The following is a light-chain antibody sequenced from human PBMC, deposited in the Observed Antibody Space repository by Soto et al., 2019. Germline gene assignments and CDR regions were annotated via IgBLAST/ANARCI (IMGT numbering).Light chain of an antibody. CDR3: QQRSNWPMIT. Sequence: EIVWTQSPATLSVSPGARATLSCRASQSVSSYLAWYQQKPCQAPRLLIYDASNRATGIPARFSGSGSGTDFTLTISSLEPEDFAVYYCQQRSNWPMITFGQGTRLEIK. CDR2: DAS. J-gene: IGKJ5*01. CDR1: QSVSSY. V-gene: IGKV3-11*01.